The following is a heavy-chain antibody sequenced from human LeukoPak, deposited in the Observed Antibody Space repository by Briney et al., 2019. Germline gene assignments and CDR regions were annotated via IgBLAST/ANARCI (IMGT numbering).Heavy chain of an antibody. J-gene: IGHJ4*02. D-gene: IGHD5-12*01. CDR2: IIPIFGTA. Sequence: SVMVSCKASGSTFSSYAISWVRQAPGQGLEWMGGIIPIFGTANYAQKFQGRVTITADESTSTAYMELSSLRSEDTAVYYCARSLAAGYDSMCFDYWGQGTLVTVSS. CDR3: ARSLAAGYDSMCFDY. V-gene: IGHV1-69*13. CDR1: GSTFSSYA.